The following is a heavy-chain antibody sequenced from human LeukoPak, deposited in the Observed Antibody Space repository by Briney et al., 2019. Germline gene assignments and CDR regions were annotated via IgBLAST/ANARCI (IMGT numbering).Heavy chain of an antibody. V-gene: IGHV3-23*01. CDR3: AKSAGIVLMVSDY. J-gene: IGHJ4*02. CDR1: GFTVSSNY. D-gene: IGHD2-8*01. Sequence: GGSLRLSCAASGFTVSSNYMSWVRQAPGKGLEWVSAISGSGGSTYYADSVKGRFTISRDNSKNTLYLQMNSLRAEDTAVYYCAKSAGIVLMVSDYWGQGTLVTVSS. CDR2: ISGSGGST.